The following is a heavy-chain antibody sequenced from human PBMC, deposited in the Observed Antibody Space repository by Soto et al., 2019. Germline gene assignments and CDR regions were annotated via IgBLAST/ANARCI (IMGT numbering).Heavy chain of an antibody. CDR3: ARAVAVTADFDD. Sequence: GASVKVSCKASGYTFTGYAMHWVRQAPGQRLEWMGWINAGNGNTKYSQKFQGRVTITRDTSASTAYMELSSLRSEDTAVYDCARAVAVTADFDDWGQGTLVTVSS. D-gene: IGHD2-21*02. V-gene: IGHV1-3*01. CDR2: INAGNGNT. CDR1: GYTFTGYA. J-gene: IGHJ4*02.